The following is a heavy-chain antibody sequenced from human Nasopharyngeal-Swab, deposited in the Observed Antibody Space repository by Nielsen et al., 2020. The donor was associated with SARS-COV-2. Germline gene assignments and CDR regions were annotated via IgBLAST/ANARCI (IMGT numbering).Heavy chain of an antibody. J-gene: IGHJ4*02. CDR2: ISSSSSYI. Sequence: GESLKISCAASGFTFSSYSMNWVRQAPGKGLEWVSSISSSSSYIYYADSVKGRFTISRDNAKNSLYLQMNSLRAEDTAVYYCARAGIAVAAKNDYWGQGTLVTVSS. V-gene: IGHV3-21*04. CDR1: GFTFSSYS. D-gene: IGHD6-19*01. CDR3: ARAGIAVAAKNDY.